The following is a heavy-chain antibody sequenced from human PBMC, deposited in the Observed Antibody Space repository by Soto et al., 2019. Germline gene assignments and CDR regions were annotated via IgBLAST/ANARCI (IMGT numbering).Heavy chain of an antibody. J-gene: IGHJ5*02. CDR2: SYYSGIT. D-gene: IGHD1-26*01. CDR3: ARDTGSYPYRGVAP. V-gene: IGHV4-61*01. Sequence: SETLSLTCSVSGGSVRSKSHYWTWMRQTPGKGLEWIGYSYYSGITNYHSSLKSRVNISVDTSKNQFSLRLSSMTAADTAVYYCARDTGSYPYRGVAPWGQGTLVNVAS. CDR1: GGSVRSKSHY.